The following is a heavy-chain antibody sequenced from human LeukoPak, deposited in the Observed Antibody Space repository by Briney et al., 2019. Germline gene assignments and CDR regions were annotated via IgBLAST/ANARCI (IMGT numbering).Heavy chain of an antibody. J-gene: IGHJ6*03. CDR3: AKDGGTYPYFLDV. CDR2: ISRGSGYI. CDR1: GFTFSTYT. Sequence: PGGSPRLSCAASGFTFSTYTMNWVRLAPGKGLEWVSIISRGSGYIHYADSVKGRFTISRDDAKNSLYLQMNSLRAEDTAIYICAKDGGTYPYFLDVWGKGTTVIVSS. D-gene: IGHD1-26*01. V-gene: IGHV3-21*04.